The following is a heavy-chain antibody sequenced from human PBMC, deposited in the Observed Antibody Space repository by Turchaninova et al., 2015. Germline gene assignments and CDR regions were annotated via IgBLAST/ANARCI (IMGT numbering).Heavy chain of an antibody. CDR1: GGSISGSTYY. CDR2: IDYSGST. Sequence: QLQLQESGPGLVKPSETLSLTCTVSGGSISGSTYYWGWVRQPPGKGLEWIGSIDYSGSTYYSPSLKSRVTVSVDSSKNQFSLKVRSLTAADTATYYCAKGYYNVLTGYPKNFDYWGQGTLVTVSS. D-gene: IGHD3-9*01. J-gene: IGHJ4*02. V-gene: IGHV4-39*07. CDR3: AKGYYNVLTGYPKNFDY.